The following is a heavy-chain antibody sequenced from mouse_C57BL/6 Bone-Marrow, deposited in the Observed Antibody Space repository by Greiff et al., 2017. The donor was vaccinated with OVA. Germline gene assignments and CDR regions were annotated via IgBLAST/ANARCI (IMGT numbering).Heavy chain of an antibody. CDR2: ISSGSSYI. J-gene: IGHJ4*01. V-gene: IGHV5-17*01. CDR3: ARHYDRDYAMDY. D-gene: IGHD2-4*01. CDR1: GFTFSDYG. Sequence: EVQGVESGGGLVTPGGSLKLSCAASGFTFSDYGMPWVRQAPEKGLEWVAYISSGSSYIYYADTVKGRFTISRDNAKTTLFQQMTSLRSEDTAMYYCARHYDRDYAMDYWGQGTSVTVSS.